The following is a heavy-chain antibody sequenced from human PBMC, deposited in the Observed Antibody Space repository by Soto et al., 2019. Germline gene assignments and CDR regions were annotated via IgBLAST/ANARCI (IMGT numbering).Heavy chain of an antibody. CDR3: ATTDRYYDFWSGYSHDY. CDR2: INSDGSST. CDR1: GFTFSSYW. Sequence: EVQLVESGGGLVQPGGSLRLSCAASGFTFSSYWMHWVRQAPGKGLVWVSRINSDGSSTSYADSVKGRFTISRDNATNTLYLQMNSLRAEDTAVYYCATTDRYYDFWSGYSHDYWGQGTLVTVSS. D-gene: IGHD3-3*01. J-gene: IGHJ4*02. V-gene: IGHV3-74*01.